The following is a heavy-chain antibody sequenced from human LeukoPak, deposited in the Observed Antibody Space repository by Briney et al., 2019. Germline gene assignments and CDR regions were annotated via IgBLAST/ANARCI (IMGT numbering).Heavy chain of an antibody. CDR2: IRSKAYGGTT. J-gene: IGHJ4*02. CDR3: TRVPDSSGYPFDY. V-gene: IGHV3-49*03. Sequence: PGGSLRLSCTASGFTFGDYAMSWFRQAPGKGLEWVGFIRSKAYGGTTEYAASVKGRFTISRDDSKSIAYLQMNSLKTEDTAVYYCTRVPDSSGYPFDYWGQGTLVTVSS. CDR1: GFTFGDYA. D-gene: IGHD3-22*01.